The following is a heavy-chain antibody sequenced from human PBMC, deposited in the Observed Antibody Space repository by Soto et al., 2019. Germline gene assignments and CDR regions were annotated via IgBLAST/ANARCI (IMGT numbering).Heavy chain of an antibody. CDR2: INHSGST. CDR3: AREGIGYCSGGSCYANWFDP. Sequence: PSETLSLTCAVYGGSFSGYYWSWIRQPPGKGLEWIGEINHSGSTNYNPSLKSRVTISVDTSKNQFSLKLSSVTAADTAVYYCAREGIGYCSGGSCYANWFDPWGQGTLVTVSS. V-gene: IGHV4-34*01. D-gene: IGHD2-15*01. CDR1: GGSFSGYY. J-gene: IGHJ5*02.